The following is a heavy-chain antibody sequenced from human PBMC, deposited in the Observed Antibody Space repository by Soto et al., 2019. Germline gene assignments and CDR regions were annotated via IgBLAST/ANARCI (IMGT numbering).Heavy chain of an antibody. CDR1: GGSISSSSYY. CDR2: IYYSGST. CDR3: AGGPEQLVLDY. D-gene: IGHD6-6*01. Sequence: QLQLQESGPGLVKPSETLSLTCTVSGGSISSSSYYWGWIRQPPGKGLEWIGSIYYSGSTYYNPSLKSRVTISVDTSKNQFSLKLSSVTAADTAVYYCAGGPEQLVLDYWGQGTLVTVSS. J-gene: IGHJ4*02. V-gene: IGHV4-39*01.